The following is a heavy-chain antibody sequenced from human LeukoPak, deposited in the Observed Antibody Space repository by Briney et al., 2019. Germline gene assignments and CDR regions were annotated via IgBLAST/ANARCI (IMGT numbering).Heavy chain of an antibody. CDR3: ARGDTAMVTGFDY. CDR2: ISSSSSYI. Sequence: GGSLRLSCAASGFSVSSTYMSCVRQAPGKGLEWVSSISSSSSYIYYADSVKGRFTISRDNAKNSLYLQMNSLRAEDTAVYYCARGDTAMVTGFDYWGQGTLVTVSS. CDR1: GFSVSSTY. J-gene: IGHJ4*02. V-gene: IGHV3-21*01. D-gene: IGHD5-18*01.